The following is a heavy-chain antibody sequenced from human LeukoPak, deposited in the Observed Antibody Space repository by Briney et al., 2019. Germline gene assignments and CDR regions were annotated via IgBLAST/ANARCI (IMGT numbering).Heavy chain of an antibody. J-gene: IGHJ4*02. CDR1: GFTFSSYA. CDR3: AKDRGTYEIRPFDY. D-gene: IGHD3-9*01. CDR2: ISYDGSNK. Sequence: GGSLRLSCAASGFTFSSYAMHWVRQAPGKGLEWVAVISYDGSNKYYADSVKGRFTISRDNSKNTLSLQMNSLRAEDTAVYYCAKDRGTYEIRPFDYWGQGALVTVSS. V-gene: IGHV3-30-3*01.